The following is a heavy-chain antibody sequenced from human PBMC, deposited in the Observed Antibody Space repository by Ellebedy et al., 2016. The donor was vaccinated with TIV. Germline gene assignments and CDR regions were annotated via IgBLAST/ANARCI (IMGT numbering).Heavy chain of an antibody. V-gene: IGHV4-39*01. CDR1: GGSISSSSYY. Sequence: SETLSLXCTVSGGSISSSSYYWGWIRQPPGKGLEWIGSIYYSGSTYYNPSLKSRVTISVDTSKNQFSLKLSSVTAADTAVYYCARFGGRIAAAGPIYYYYGMDVWGQGTTVTVSS. D-gene: IGHD6-13*01. J-gene: IGHJ6*02. CDR3: ARFGGRIAAAGPIYYYYGMDV. CDR2: IYYSGST.